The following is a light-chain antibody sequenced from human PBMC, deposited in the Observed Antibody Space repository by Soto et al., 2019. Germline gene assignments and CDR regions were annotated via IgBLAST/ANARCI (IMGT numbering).Light chain of an antibody. CDR3: TSYVGGDIGV. CDR2: EVS. CDR1: SSDVGAYKY. V-gene: IGLV2-8*01. Sequence: QSALTQPPSASGSLGQSVTISCTGTSSDVGAYKYVSWYQQYPGKAPKLMIYEVSKRPSGVPDRFSGSKSGNTASLTVSGLQAEEEADYYCTSYVGGDIGVFGGGTKLTVL. J-gene: IGLJ3*02.